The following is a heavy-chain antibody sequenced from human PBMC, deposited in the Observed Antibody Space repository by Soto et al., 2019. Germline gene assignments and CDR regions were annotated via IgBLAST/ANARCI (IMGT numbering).Heavy chain of an antibody. D-gene: IGHD3-22*01. Sequence: SETLSLTCTVSGGSISSSSCHWGWIRQPPGKGLEWIGSIYYSGSTYYNPSLKSRVTISVDTSKNQFSLKLSSVTAADTAVYYCASFYYYDSSGYRDYYYYGMDVWGQGTTVTVSS. CDR3: ASFYYYDSSGYRDYYYYGMDV. V-gene: IGHV4-39*01. J-gene: IGHJ6*02. CDR2: IYYSGST. CDR1: GGSISSSSCH.